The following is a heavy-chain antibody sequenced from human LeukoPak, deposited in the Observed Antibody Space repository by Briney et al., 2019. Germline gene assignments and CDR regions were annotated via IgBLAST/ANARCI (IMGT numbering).Heavy chain of an antibody. CDR1: TFTFSSYG. Sequence: GGSLRLSCAASTFTFSSYGMHWVRQAPGRGLEWVAFIRYDGSNKYYADSVKGRFTISRDNAKNSLYLQMNSLRAEDTAVYYCARDSSSWYGSFDYWGQGTLVTVSS. V-gene: IGHV3-30*02. CDR2: IRYDGSNK. D-gene: IGHD6-13*01. J-gene: IGHJ4*02. CDR3: ARDSSSWYGSFDY.